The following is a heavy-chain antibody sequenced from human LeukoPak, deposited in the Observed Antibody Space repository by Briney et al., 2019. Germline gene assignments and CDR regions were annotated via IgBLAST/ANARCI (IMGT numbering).Heavy chain of an antibody. CDR2: IYYSGST. CDR3: ARGDRIAVAGTNGMDV. Sequence: SETLSLTCTVSGGSISSYYWSWIRQPTGKGLEWIGYIYYSGSTNYNPSLKSRVTISVDTSKNQFSLKLSSVTAADTAVYYCARGDRIAVAGTNGMDVWGQGTLVTVSS. V-gene: IGHV4-59*08. CDR1: GGSISSYY. D-gene: IGHD6-19*01. J-gene: IGHJ6*02.